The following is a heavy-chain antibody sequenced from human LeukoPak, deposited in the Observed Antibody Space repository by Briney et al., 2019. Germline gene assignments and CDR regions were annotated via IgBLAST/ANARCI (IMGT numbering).Heavy chain of an antibody. D-gene: IGHD3-10*01. V-gene: IGHV3-48*02. Sequence: GGSLRLSCAASGFTFSTYSMNWVRHAPGNGLEGVSYISSGSSSIYYADSVKGRFTISRDNAKNSLYVQMNSLRDEDTAVYYCARDVERTGGTYYYGSGSPRGWGQGTLVTVSS. CDR1: GFTFSTYS. J-gene: IGHJ4*02. CDR2: ISSGSSSI. CDR3: ARDVERTGGTYYYGSGSPRG.